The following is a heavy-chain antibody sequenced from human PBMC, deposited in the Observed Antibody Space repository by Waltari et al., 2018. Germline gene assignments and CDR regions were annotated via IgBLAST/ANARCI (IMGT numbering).Heavy chain of an antibody. CDR1: GFSLSTSGVG. CDR2: IYWNDDK. J-gene: IGHJ4*02. Sequence: QITLKESGPTLVKPTQTLTLTCTFSGFSLSTSGVGVGWIRQPPGKALEWLALIYWNDDKRYSPSLKSRLTITKATSKNQVVLTMTNMDPVDTATYYCAHTLAETYQDYWGQGTLVTVSS. D-gene: IGHD2-2*01. V-gene: IGHV2-5*01. CDR3: AHTLAETYQDY.